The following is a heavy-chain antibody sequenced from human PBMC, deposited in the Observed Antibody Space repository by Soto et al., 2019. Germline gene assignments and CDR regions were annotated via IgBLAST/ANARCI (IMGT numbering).Heavy chain of an antibody. V-gene: IGHV1-8*01. Sequence: QVPLVQSGAEVKKPGASVKVSCKASGYTFTSYDINWVRQATGQGLEWMGWMSPQSGNTGYAQNFQGRVIMTRDTSINTAYLELSSLRSEDTAVYYCARGVDAGLDYWGQGALVTVSS. CDR1: GYTFTSYD. CDR2: MSPQSGNT. J-gene: IGHJ4*02. D-gene: IGHD6-13*01. CDR3: ARGVDAGLDY.